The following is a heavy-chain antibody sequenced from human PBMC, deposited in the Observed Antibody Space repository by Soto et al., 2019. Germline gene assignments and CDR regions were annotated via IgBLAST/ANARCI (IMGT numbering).Heavy chain of an antibody. J-gene: IGHJ6*02. V-gene: IGHV1-46*01. CDR2: INPSGGST. Sequence: SVKVSCKASGYTFTSYYMHWVRQAPGQGLEWMGIINPSGGSTSYAQKFQGRVTMTRDTSTSTVYMELSSLRSEDTAVYYCARELWLLQSYYYGMDVWGQGTTVTVSS. CDR1: GYTFTSYY. D-gene: IGHD2-21*01. CDR3: ARELWLLQSYYYGMDV.